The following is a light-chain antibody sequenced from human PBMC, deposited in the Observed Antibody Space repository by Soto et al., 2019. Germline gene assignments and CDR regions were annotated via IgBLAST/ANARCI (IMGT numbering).Light chain of an antibody. CDR1: QGISSW. J-gene: IGKJ5*01. Sequence: DIQMTQSPSSVSASVGDRVTITCRASQGISSWLAWYQQKPGKAPKLLIYAGSSLQSGVPLRFSGSGSWTAFALTIINLQPEDFASYYCQQGNSFPITFGQGTLLEIK. CDR2: AGS. CDR3: QQGNSFPIT. V-gene: IGKV1-12*01.